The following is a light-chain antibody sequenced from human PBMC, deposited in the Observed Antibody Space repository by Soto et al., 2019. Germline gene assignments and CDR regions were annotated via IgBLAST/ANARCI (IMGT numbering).Light chain of an antibody. CDR1: QSVTNNF. CDR3: QQYGSSPFT. CDR2: GAS. J-gene: IGKJ3*01. Sequence: EIVLTQSPGTLSLSPGERATLSCRASQSVTNNFLAWHQQKPGQTPRLLIYGASNRATGIPDRFSGSGSGTDFTLTISRLEPEDFAVYYCQQYGSSPFTFGPGTKVDVK. V-gene: IGKV3-20*01.